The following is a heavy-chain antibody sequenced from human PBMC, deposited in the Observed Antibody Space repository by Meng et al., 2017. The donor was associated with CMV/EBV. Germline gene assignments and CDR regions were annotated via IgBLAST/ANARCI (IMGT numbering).Heavy chain of an antibody. CDR3: ARDLYKTPGAPFDY. D-gene: IGHD7-27*01. V-gene: IGHV3-30*04. CDR1: GFTFSSYA. J-gene: IGHJ4*02. Sequence: GGSLRLSCAASGFTFSSYAMHWVRQAPGKGLEWVAVISYDGSNKYYADSVKGRFTISRDNSKNTLYLQMNSLRAEDTAVYYCARDLYKTPGAPFDYWGQGTLVTVSS. CDR2: ISYDGSNK.